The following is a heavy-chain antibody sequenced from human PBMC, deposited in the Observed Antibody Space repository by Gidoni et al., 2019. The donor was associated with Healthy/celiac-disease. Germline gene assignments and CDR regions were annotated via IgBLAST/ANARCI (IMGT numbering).Heavy chain of an antibody. V-gene: IGHV3-30*18. Sequence: QVQLVESGGGVVQLGRSLRLSWAASGLTFSSYGMHWVRQAPGKGLEWVAVISYDGSNKYYADSVKGRFTISRDNSKNTLYLQMNSLRAEDTAVYYCAKDKVYQVAGDFDYWGQGTLVTVSS. CDR3: AKDKVYQVAGDFDY. J-gene: IGHJ4*02. CDR2: ISYDGSNK. CDR1: GLTFSSYG. D-gene: IGHD6-19*01.